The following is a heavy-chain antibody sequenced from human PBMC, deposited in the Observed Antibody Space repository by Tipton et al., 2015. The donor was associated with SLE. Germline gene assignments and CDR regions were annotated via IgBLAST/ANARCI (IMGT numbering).Heavy chain of an antibody. CDR3: CTFFGGDDI. V-gene: IGHV3-15*02. D-gene: IGHD2-21*02. Sequence: VQLVQSGGTLVKPGGSLRLSCEASGFTFSNAWMHWVRQAPGKGLEWVGRIKRRSDGGRIDYAEPLKDRFIISRDDSRNALYLQMNGLKTEDTAVYYCCTFFGGDDIWGQGTVVTVSS. CDR2: IKRRSDGGRI. CDR1: GFTFSNAW. J-gene: IGHJ3*02.